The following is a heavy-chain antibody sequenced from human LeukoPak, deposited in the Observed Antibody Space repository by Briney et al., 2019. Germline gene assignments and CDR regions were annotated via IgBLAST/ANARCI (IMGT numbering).Heavy chain of an antibody. CDR1: GFTFDDYA. CDR3: AKVGYSNYNRGVVY. J-gene: IGHJ4*02. D-gene: IGHD4-11*01. CDR2: ISGDGGST. V-gene: IGHV3-43*02. Sequence: GGSLRLSCAASGFTFDDYAMHWVRQAPGKGLEWVSLISGDGGSTYYADSVKGRFTISRDNSKNSLYLQMNSLRTEDTALCYCAKVGYSNYNRGVVYWGQGTLVTVSS.